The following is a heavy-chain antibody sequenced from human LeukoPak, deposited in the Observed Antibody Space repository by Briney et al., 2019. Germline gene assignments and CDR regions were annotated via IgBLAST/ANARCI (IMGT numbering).Heavy chain of an antibody. CDR1: GYTFTGYY. CDR3: ARDAAIHDSHAYYYLW. V-gene: IGHV1-69*13. CDR2: ITPMFGTA. D-gene: IGHD3-22*01. Sequence: ASVRVSCKASGYTFTGYYMHWVRQAPGQGLEWMGGITPMFGTANYAQKFQGRVTITADESTRTAYMELRSLKSEDTAVYYCARDAAIHDSHAYYYLWWGQGTLVTVSS. J-gene: IGHJ4*02.